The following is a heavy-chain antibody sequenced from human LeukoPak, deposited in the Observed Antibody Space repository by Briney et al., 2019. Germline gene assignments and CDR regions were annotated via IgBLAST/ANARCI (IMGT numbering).Heavy chain of an antibody. D-gene: IGHD2-15*01. CDR1: GFTFSSFW. CDR3: ARDPAAAPYYDY. J-gene: IGHJ4*02. V-gene: IGHV3-7*01. CDR2: INQDGSAR. Sequence: PGGSLRLSCAASGFTFSSFWMNWVRQAPGKGLEWVANINQDGSARHYVDSVKGRFTISRDNARNSLYLQMNSLGAEDTALYYCARDPAAAPYYDYWGQGILVTVSS.